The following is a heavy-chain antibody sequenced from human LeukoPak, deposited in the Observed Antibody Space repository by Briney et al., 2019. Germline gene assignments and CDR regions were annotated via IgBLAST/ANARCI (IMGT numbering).Heavy chain of an antibody. Sequence: SETLSLTCTVSGGSISGSSYYWGWIRQPPGKGLEWIGSIYYSGSTYYNPSLKSRVTISVDTSKNQFSLKLSSVTAADTAVYYCARIIEMATIFAPFDPWGQGTLVTVSS. CDR3: ARIIEMATIFAPFDP. J-gene: IGHJ5*02. CDR1: GGSISGSSYY. CDR2: IYYSGST. V-gene: IGHV4-39*01. D-gene: IGHD5-24*01.